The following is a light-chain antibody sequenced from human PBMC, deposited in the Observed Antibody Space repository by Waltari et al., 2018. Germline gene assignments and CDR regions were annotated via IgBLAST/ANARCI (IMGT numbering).Light chain of an antibody. CDR3: LAWDFSTAWT. J-gene: IGLJ1*01. V-gene: IGLV3-1*01. CDR2: QDK. Sequence: SSGLTQPPSVSVSTGQTATITCSGSKLGNNFASWYQQRPGQSPVLVIYQDKKRPSGIPERFSGSNSGYTATLTISGALPMDEADYYCLAWDFSTAWTFGTGTRVTVL. CDR1: KLGNNF.